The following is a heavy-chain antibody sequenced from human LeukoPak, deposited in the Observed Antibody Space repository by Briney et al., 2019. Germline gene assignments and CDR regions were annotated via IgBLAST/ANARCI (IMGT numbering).Heavy chain of an antibody. V-gene: IGHV3-21*01. Sequence: PGGSLRLSCAASGFTFSSYSMNWVRQAPGKGLEWVSSISSSSSYIYYADSVKGRFTISRDNAKNSLYLQMNSLRAEDTAVYYCARDPRPYSSSPPCWFDPWGQGTLVTVSS. CDR3: ARDPRPYSSSPPCWFDP. D-gene: IGHD6-6*01. CDR1: GFTFSSYS. J-gene: IGHJ5*02. CDR2: ISSSSSYI.